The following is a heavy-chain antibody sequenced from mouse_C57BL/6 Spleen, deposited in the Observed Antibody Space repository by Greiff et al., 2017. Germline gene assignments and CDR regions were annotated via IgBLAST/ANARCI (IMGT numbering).Heavy chain of an antibody. V-gene: IGHV5-17*01. CDR3: ARLLNGFYAMDY. D-gene: IGHD1-1*01. CDR2: ISSGSSTI. CDR1: GFTFSDYG. J-gene: IGHJ4*01. Sequence: EVQGVESGGGLVKPGGSLKLSCAASGFTFSDYGMHWVRQAPEKGLEWVAYISSGSSTINYADTVKGRFTISRDNAKNTLFLQMTSLRAEDTAMYYCARLLNGFYAMDYWGQGTSVTVSS.